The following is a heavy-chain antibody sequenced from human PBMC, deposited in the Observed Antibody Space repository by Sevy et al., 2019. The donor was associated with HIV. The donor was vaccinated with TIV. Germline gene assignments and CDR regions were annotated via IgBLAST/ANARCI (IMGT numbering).Heavy chain of an antibody. CDR2: ISYEGTET. CDR3: ARDGGYSIKWYPLY. D-gene: IGHD6-13*01. J-gene: IGHJ4*01. Sequence: GGSLRFSCAAPGFAFSSHAMHGVRQAPGKGLEGVAVISYEGTETFYAASVEGRFTISRDNSKNMLSLQINSLRPEDTAVYYCARDGGYSIKWYPLYWGHGTLVTVSS. CDR1: GFAFSSHA. V-gene: IGHV3-30-3*01.